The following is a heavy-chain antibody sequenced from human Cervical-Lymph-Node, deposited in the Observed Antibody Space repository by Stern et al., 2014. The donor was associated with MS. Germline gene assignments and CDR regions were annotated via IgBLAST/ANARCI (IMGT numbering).Heavy chain of an antibody. CDR1: GFSFSSYG. Sequence: VHLVESGGIVVQPGRSLRISCVASGFSFSSYGMHWVRQAPGKGLEWVAVISYDGSNAYYADSVKGRFTISRDNSKNTLYLQLNSLRAEDTAVYFCAKDRGMIVVVTYSLDSWGQGTLVTVSS. V-gene: IGHV3-30*18. J-gene: IGHJ4*02. CDR2: ISYDGSNA. D-gene: IGHD3-22*01. CDR3: AKDRGMIVVVTYSLDS.